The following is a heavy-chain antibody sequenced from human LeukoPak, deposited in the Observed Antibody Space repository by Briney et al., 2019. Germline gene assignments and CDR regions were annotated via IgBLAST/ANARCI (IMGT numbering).Heavy chain of an antibody. CDR3: ARKPDYYGADY. CDR1: GFTFSNYW. CDR2: IKGDGGSP. Sequence: PGGSLRLSCAASGFTFSNYWMHWVRQVPGKGLVWVSRIKGDGGSPTYADSVKGRFTISRDNAKRTLYLQMNSLRADDTAVYYCARKPDYYGADYWGQGTLVTVSS. D-gene: IGHD3-10*01. J-gene: IGHJ4*02. V-gene: IGHV3-74*01.